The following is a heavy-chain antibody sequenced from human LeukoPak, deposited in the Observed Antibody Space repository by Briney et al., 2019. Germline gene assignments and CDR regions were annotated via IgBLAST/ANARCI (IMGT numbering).Heavy chain of an antibody. V-gene: IGHV4-4*02. J-gene: IGHJ4*02. CDR2: IYHSGST. Sequence: TGTLSLTCAVSGDSISSSYWWSWVRQPPGKGLEWIGEIYHSGSTNYNPSLKSRVTILVDKSKNQFSLKLNSVTAADTAVYYCARRGYYAMHWGQGTLVTVSS. CDR1: GDSISSSYW. D-gene: IGHD2-2*01. CDR3: ARRGYYAMH.